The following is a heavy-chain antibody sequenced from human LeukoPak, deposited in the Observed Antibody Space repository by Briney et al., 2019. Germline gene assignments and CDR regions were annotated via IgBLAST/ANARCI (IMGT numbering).Heavy chain of an antibody. Sequence: GGSLRLSCAASGFTFSSYGMHWVRQAPGKGLEWVAFIRYDGSNKYYADSVKGRFTISRDNSKNTLYLQMNSLRAEDTAVYYCAKDDYYGSGSYMRAFDIWGQGTMVTVSS. D-gene: IGHD3-10*01. CDR3: AKDDYYGSGSYMRAFDI. CDR2: IRYDGSNK. J-gene: IGHJ3*02. V-gene: IGHV3-30*02. CDR1: GFTFSSYG.